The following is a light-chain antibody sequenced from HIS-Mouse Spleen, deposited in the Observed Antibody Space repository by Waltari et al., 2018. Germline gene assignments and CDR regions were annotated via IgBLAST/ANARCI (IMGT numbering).Light chain of an antibody. V-gene: IGKV1-9*01. CDR2: DTS. CDR1: QGISSY. J-gene: IGKJ1*01. CDR3: QQLNSYPPT. Sequence: DIQLTQSPSFLSASVGDRFTITCRASQGISSYLAWYQQKPGKAPKLLIYDTSTLQSGVPSRFRGSGSGTEFTLTISSLQPEDFATYYCQQLNSYPPTFGQGTKVEIK.